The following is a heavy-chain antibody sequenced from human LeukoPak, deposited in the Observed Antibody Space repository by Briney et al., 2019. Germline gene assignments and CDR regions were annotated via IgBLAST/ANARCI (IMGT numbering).Heavy chain of an antibody. Sequence: GGSLRLSCAASGFTFSSYAMHWVRQAPGKGLEWVAVISYDGSNKYYADSVKGRFTISRDNSKNTLYLQMNSLRAEDTAVYYCARERIQSGSHPNKGGYFDYWGQGTLVTVSS. CDR1: GFTFSSYA. V-gene: IGHV3-30-3*01. CDR2: ISYDGSNK. D-gene: IGHD1-26*01. CDR3: ARERIQSGSHPNKGGYFDY. J-gene: IGHJ4*02.